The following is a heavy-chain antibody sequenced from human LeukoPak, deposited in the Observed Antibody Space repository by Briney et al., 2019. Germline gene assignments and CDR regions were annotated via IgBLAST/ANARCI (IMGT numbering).Heavy chain of an antibody. CDR1: GGSINNYY. D-gene: IGHD3-10*01. CDR3: ARVRPYYGSGSYYNGWFDP. V-gene: IGHV4-59*12. Sequence: SETLSLTCTVSGGSINNYYWSWIRQPPGKGLEWIGYIYYSGSTKYNPSLKSRVTISVDTSKNQFSLKLSSVTAADTAVYYCARVRPYYGSGSYYNGWFDPWGQGTLVTVSS. J-gene: IGHJ5*02. CDR2: IYYSGST.